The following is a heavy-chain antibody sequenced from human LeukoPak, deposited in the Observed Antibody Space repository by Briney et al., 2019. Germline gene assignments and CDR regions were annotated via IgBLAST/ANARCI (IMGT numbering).Heavy chain of an antibody. J-gene: IGHJ4*02. CDR3: ARGGWGYQNEVDY. Sequence: ASVKVSCKASGYTFTGYYMHWVRQAPGQGLEWMGWINPSSGGTNYAQKFQGRVTMTRDTSISTAYMELSRLRSDDTAVYYCARGGWGYQNEVDYWGQGTLVTVSS. V-gene: IGHV1-2*02. CDR2: INPSSGGT. D-gene: IGHD2-2*01. CDR1: GYTFTGYY.